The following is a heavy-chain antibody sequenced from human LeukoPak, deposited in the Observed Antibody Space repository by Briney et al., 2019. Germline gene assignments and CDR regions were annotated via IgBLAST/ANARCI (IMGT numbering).Heavy chain of an antibody. Sequence: SETLSLTCAVHGGSFSGYYWSWIRQPPGKGLEWIGEINHSGSTNYNPSLKSRVTISVDASKNQFSLKLSSVTAADTAVYYCARYYSGSYYWYFDLWGRGTLVTVSS. CDR2: INHSGST. J-gene: IGHJ2*01. CDR1: GGSFSGYY. V-gene: IGHV4-34*01. D-gene: IGHD1-26*01. CDR3: ARYYSGSYYWYFDL.